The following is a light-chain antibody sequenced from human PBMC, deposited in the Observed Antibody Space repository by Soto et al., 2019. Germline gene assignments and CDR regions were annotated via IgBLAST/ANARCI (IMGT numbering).Light chain of an antibody. J-gene: IGKJ4*01. CDR2: ATS. CDR1: QGIAPY. Sequence: DVQMTQSQSSLSAFVGDRVTITCRASQGIAPYFAWFQQKPGKVTNRLIYATSTLQSGAPSRFSGSGSGKDFTHTSSSLQPEDVGTYYCQKYNSAPLTFGGGTKVEIK. CDR3: QKYNSAPLT. V-gene: IGKV1-27*01.